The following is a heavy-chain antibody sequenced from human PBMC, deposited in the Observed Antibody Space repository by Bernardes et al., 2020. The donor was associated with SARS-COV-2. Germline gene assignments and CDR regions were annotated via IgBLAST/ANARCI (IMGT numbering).Heavy chain of an antibody. Sequence: GGSPRLSSASSRFTFSAYWMHWVLPSPGKGLEWVSRINNDGTTTPCADSVKGRFTISRDNSKNTLYLQMNSLRVEDTAVYYCARDGGSSWNPSGAFDMWGQGTMVTVSS. V-gene: IGHV3-74*01. CDR3: ARDGGSSWNPSGAFDM. CDR2: INNDGTTT. J-gene: IGHJ3*02. CDR1: RFTFSAYW. D-gene: IGHD6-13*01.